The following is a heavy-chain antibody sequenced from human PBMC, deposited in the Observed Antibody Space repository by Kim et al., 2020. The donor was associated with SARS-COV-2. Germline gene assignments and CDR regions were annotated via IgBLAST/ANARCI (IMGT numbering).Heavy chain of an antibody. V-gene: IGHV3-21*01. D-gene: IGHD4-17*01. CDR3: ARDDDYGDLNYYYYGMDV. CDR1: GFTFSSYS. CDR2: ISSSSSYI. Sequence: GGSLRLSCAASGFTFSSYSMNWVRQAPGKGLEWVSSISSSSSYIYYADSVKGRFTISRDNAKNSLYLQMNSLRAEDTAVYYCARDDDYGDLNYYYYGMDVWGQGTTVTVSS. J-gene: IGHJ6*02.